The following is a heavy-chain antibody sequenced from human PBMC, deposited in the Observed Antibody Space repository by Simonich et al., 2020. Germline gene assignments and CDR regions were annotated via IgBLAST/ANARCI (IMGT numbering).Heavy chain of an antibody. CDR3: ARHLQLGPFDY. V-gene: IGHV4-34*01. Sequence: QVQLQQWGAGLLKPSETLSLTCAVYGGSFSGYYWSWIRQPPGKGLEGIGEINHSGSPTYNPSLKSRVTISVDTSKNQFSLKLSSVTAADTAVYYCARHLQLGPFDYWGQGTLVTVSS. CDR1: GGSFSGYY. J-gene: IGHJ4*02. D-gene: IGHD1-1*01. CDR2: INHSGSP.